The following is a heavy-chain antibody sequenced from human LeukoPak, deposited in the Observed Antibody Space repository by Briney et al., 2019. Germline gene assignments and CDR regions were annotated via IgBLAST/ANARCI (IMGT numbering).Heavy chain of an antibody. Sequence: PGGSLRLSRAASGFTFSSYWMSWVRQAPGKGLEWVANIKQDGSEKYYVDSVKGRFTISRDNAKNSLYLEMNSLRAEDTAVYYCARVGGGRDIVVAPHYYYGMDVWGKGTTVTVSS. CDR3: ARVGGGRDIVVAPHYYYGMDV. V-gene: IGHV3-7*03. CDR1: GFTFSSYW. D-gene: IGHD2-15*01. J-gene: IGHJ6*04. CDR2: IKQDGSEK.